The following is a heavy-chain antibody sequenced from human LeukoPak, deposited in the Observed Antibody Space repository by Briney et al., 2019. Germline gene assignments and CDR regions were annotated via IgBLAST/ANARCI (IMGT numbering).Heavy chain of an antibody. CDR1: GFTVSSNY. J-gene: IGHJ4*02. CDR2: IYSGGST. V-gene: IGHV3-66*01. D-gene: IGHD5-12*01. Sequence: GGSLRLSCAASGFTVSSNYMSWVRQAPGKGLEWVSVIYSGGSTYYADSVKGRFTISRDNSKNTLYLQMNSLRAEDTAVYYCAKSGAGIVATITDYWGQGTLVTVSS. CDR3: AKSGAGIVATITDY.